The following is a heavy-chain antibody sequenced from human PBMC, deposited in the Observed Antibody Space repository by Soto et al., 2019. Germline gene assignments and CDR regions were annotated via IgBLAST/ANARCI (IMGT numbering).Heavy chain of an antibody. Sequence: SETLSLTCTVSGGSISSYYWSWIRQPPGKGLEWIGYIYYSGSTNYNPSLKSRVTISVDTSKNQFSLKLSSVTAADTAVYYCARCQGYYYYYYYMDVWGKGTTVTVSS. CDR1: GGSISSYY. CDR2: IYYSGST. V-gene: IGHV4-59*08. J-gene: IGHJ6*03. CDR3: ARCQGYYYYYYYMDV. D-gene: IGHD5-12*01.